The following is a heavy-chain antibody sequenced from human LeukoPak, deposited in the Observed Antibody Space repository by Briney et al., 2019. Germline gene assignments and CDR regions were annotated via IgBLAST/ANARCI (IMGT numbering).Heavy chain of an antibody. D-gene: IGHD3-10*01. V-gene: IGHV4-4*07. CDR1: GGSISYFY. J-gene: IGHJ3*02. Sequence: PSETLSLTCTVSGGSISYFYWSWIRQPAGKGLEWIGRIYTSGSTNYNPSLKSRVTISVDTSKNQFSLKLSSVTAADTAVYYCASRNNRYYYGSGRGPYSHAFDIWGQGTMVTVSS. CDR3: ASRNNRYYYGSGRGPYSHAFDI. CDR2: IYTSGST.